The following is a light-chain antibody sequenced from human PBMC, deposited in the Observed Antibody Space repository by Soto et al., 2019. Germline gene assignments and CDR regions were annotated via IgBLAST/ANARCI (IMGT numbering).Light chain of an antibody. CDR1: QTVTSTF. CDR2: GAS. Sequence: EIVLTQSPGTLSLSPGERATLSCRASQTVTSTFLAWYQQKPGQAPRLLIYGASRRATGIPDRFSGSGSGTDFTLTITRLEPEDFAVYYCHQYDGSRTFGQGTKVEMK. CDR3: HQYDGSRT. J-gene: IGKJ1*01. V-gene: IGKV3-20*01.